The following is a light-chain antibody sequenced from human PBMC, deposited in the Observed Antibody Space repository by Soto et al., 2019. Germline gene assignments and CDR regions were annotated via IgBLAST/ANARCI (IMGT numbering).Light chain of an antibody. V-gene: IGKV1-5*01. J-gene: IGKJ2*01. Sequence: DVQMSQSPSTVSASVGDRVTITCRASQNINTWLAWYQQKPGEPPQLLIHDASSLESGVPPRFSGGGSATKFTLTINNLRPDDSATYYCQQSATYPFTFGQGTKLEIK. CDR3: QQSATYPFT. CDR1: QNINTW. CDR2: DAS.